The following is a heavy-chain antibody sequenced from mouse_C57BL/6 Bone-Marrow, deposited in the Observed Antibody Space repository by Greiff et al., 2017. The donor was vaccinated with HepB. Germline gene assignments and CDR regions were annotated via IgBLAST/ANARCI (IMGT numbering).Heavy chain of an antibody. CDR3: ARGGQLRFPFYYFDY. D-gene: IGHD3-2*02. V-gene: IGHV5-6*01. CDR2: ISSGGSYT. J-gene: IGHJ2*01. Sequence: EVMLVESGGDLVKPGGSLKLSCAASGFTFSSYGMSWVRQTPDKRLEWVATISSGGSYTYYPDSVKGRFTISRDNAKNTLYLQMSSLKSEDTAMYYCARGGQLRFPFYYFDYWGQGTTLTVSS. CDR1: GFTFSSYG.